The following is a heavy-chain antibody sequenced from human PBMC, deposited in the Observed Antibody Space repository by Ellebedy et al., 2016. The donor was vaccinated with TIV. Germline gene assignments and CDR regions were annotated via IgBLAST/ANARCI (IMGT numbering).Heavy chain of an antibody. CDR1: GGSISSGNYY. CDR3: ARHFRYTYGHLID. J-gene: IGHJ4*02. V-gene: IGHV4-31*03. Sequence: MPSETLSLTCTVSGGSISSGNYYWTWIRQHPGKGLEWIGYIYNSGGTYYNPSLKSRVIISVDTSKNQFSLKLSSVTAADTAVYYCARHFRYTYGHLIDWGPGILVTVAS. D-gene: IGHD5-18*01. CDR2: IYNSGGT.